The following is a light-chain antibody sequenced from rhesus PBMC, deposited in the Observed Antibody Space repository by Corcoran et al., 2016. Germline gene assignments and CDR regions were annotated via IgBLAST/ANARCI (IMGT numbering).Light chain of an antibody. J-gene: IGKJ4*01. CDR2: AAS. CDR1: QGISTY. CDR3: LQYNSNPLT. V-gene: IGKV1-43*01. Sequence: DIQMTQSPSSLSASVGDRVTITCRASQGISTYLNWYQQKPGKAPKRLIYAASSLESGVPSRFSGSGSGTDFTRTISSLQPEDFATYYCLQYNSNPLTFGGGTKVEIK.